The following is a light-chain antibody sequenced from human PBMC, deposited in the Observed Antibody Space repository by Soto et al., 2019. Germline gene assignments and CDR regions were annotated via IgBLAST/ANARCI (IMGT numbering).Light chain of an antibody. Sequence: EIGLTQSPGTLSLSPAERATLSCRASQSVRSGYLAWYQQRPGQAPRLLIYGASSRATGIPDRFSGSGSGTDFTLTISRLEPEDFAVYYCQQYGSSLYTFGQGTKLEIK. V-gene: IGKV3-20*01. CDR3: QQYGSSLYT. CDR2: GAS. CDR1: QSVRSGY. J-gene: IGKJ2*01.